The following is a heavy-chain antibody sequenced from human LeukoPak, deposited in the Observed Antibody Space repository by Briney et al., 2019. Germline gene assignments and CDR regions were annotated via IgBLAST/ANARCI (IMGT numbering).Heavy chain of an antibody. V-gene: IGHV5-51*01. CDR2: IYPGDSNT. D-gene: IGHD3-16*01. CDR1: GYSFNTYW. Sequence: GESLKISCKGSGYSFNTYWIAWVRQMPGKGLEGMGLIYPGDSNTRYSPSFQGQVTMSADNSISTVYLQWSSTKASDAAIYYCARGDSKNLSSIWDNWFDPWGQGTLLIVSS. CDR3: ARGDSKNLSSIWDNWFDP. J-gene: IGHJ5*02.